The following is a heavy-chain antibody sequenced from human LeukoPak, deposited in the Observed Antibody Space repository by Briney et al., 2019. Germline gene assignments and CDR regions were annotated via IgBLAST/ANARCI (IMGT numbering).Heavy chain of an antibody. CDR1: GITFSSHS. CDR3: AAKSPCHLPLDY. CDR2: ISGSEGST. Sequence: GGSLRLSCIVSGITFSSHSINWVRQAPEKGLEWVSAISGSEGSTYYADSVKGRFTISRDSSKNTVFLEMNSLRAGDTAVYYCAAKSPCHLPLDYWGQGTLVTVSS. D-gene: IGHD2-2*01. J-gene: IGHJ4*02. V-gene: IGHV3-23*01.